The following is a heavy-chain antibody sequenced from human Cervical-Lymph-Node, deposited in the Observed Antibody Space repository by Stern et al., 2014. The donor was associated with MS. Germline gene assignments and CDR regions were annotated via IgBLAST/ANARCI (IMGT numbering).Heavy chain of an antibody. D-gene: IGHD4-17*01. Sequence: VQLVESGGGLVQPGRSLRLSCTTSGFTFGDYAMSWFRQAPGKGLEWVGFIRSKAYGGTTEYAASVKGRFTISRDDSKSIAYLQMNSLKTEDTAVYYCSKVYGDYVPYYFDYWGQGTLVTVSS. V-gene: IGHV3-49*03. J-gene: IGHJ4*02. CDR2: IRSKAYGGTT. CDR1: GFTFGDYA. CDR3: SKVYGDYVPYYFDY.